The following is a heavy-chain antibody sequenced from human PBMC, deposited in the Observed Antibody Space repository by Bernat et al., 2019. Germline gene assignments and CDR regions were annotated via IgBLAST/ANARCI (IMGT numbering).Heavy chain of an antibody. Sequence: QLQLQESGPGLVKPPETLSLTCTFSVGSISSSSNYWGWIRQPPGKGLEWMGSIYYGGSTYYNPSLKSRITISADTSKNQLSLKLSSVTAADTAVYYCSRQISPTGYSSSWSVDYWGQGTLVTVSS. V-gene: IGHV4-39*01. CDR3: SRQISPTGYSSSWSVDY. CDR1: VGSISSSSNY. D-gene: IGHD6-13*01. CDR2: IYYGGST. J-gene: IGHJ4*02.